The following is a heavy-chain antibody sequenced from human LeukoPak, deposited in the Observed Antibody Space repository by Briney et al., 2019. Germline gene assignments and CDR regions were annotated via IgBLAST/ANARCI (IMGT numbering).Heavy chain of an antibody. CDR2: IKQDGSEK. D-gene: IGHD5-18*01. Sequence: GGSLRLSCAASGFTFSSYAMSWVRQAPGKGLEWVANIKQDGSEKYYVDSVKGRFTISRDNAKNSLYLQMNSLRAEDTAVYYCTSGYSYGYDYYGMDVWGQGTTVTVSS. V-gene: IGHV3-7*01. CDR3: TSGYSYGYDYYGMDV. CDR1: GFTFSSYA. J-gene: IGHJ6*02.